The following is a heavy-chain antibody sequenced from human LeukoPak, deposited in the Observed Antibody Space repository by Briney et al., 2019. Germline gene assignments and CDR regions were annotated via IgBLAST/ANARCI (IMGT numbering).Heavy chain of an antibody. V-gene: IGHV4-31*03. J-gene: IGHJ5*02. CDR1: GGSISSGGYY. D-gene: IGHD3-10*01. CDR2: IYYSGST. Sequence: PSQTLSLTCTVSGGSISSGGYYWSWIRQHPGKGLEWIGYIYYSGSTYYNPSLKSRVTISVDTSKNQFSLKLSSVTAADTAVYYCAVSKLLPDNWFDPWGQGTLVTVSS. CDR3: AVSKLLPDNWFDP.